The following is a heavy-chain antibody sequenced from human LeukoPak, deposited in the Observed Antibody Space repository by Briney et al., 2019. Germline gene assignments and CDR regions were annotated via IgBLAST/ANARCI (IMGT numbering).Heavy chain of an antibody. J-gene: IGHJ4*02. CDR1: GFTFSSYS. CDR2: ISSSSSYI. CDR3: VRASRVVTAIGSY. D-gene: IGHD2-21*02. V-gene: IGHV3-21*01. Sequence: GGSLRLSYAASGFTFSSYSMNWVRQAPGKGLEWVSSISSSSSYIYYADSVKGRFTISRDNAKNSLYLQMNSLRAEDTAVYYCVRASRVVTAIGSYWGQGTLVTVSS.